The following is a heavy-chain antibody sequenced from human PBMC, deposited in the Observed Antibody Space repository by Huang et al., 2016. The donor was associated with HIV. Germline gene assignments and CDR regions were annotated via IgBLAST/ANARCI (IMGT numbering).Heavy chain of an antibody. CDR3: ARHRTSSYIDS. CDR1: GGSISSSGYY. CDR2: IFYTGTA. J-gene: IGHJ4*02. V-gene: IGHV4-39*01. Sequence: QLQLQQSGPGLVKPSETLSLTCSVSGGSISSSGYYWEWIRQPPGKGLECVGSIFYTGTAYYHPSLKSRATISIDTSESRFSLNLTSVTAADTALYFCARHRTSSYIDSWGRGSLVTVSS. D-gene: IGHD3-10*01.